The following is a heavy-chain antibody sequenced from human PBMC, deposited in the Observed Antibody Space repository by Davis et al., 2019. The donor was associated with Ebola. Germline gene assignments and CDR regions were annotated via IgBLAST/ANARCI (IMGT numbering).Heavy chain of an antibody. V-gene: IGHV4-4*07. J-gene: IGHJ6*03. CDR2: IYTSGST. CDR3: ARQPEGAPYYYMDV. CDR1: GGSISSYY. Sequence: PSETLSLTCTLSGGSISSYYWSWIRQPAGKGLEWIGRIYTSGSTNYNPSLKSRVTMSVDTSKNQFSLKLSSVTAADTAVYYCARQPEGAPYYYMDVWGKGTTVTVSS.